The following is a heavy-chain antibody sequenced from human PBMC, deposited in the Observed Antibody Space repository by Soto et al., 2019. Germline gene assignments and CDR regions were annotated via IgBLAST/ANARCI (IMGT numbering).Heavy chain of an antibody. J-gene: IGHJ5*02. V-gene: IGHV4-4*07. CDR2: IYTSGST. D-gene: IGHD6-13*01. CDR1: GGSISNYY. CDR3: ARAWAAAGKGWFDP. Sequence: QVQLQESGPGLVKPSETLSLTCIVSGGSISNYYWSWIRQPAGKGLEWIGRIYTSGSTNYNPSLKSRVTMSVDTSKNQFSLKLSSVTAADTAVYYCARAWAAAGKGWFDPWGQGTLVTVSS.